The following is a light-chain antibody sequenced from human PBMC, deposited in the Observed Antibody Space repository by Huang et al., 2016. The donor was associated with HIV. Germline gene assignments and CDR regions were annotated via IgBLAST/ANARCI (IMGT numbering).Light chain of an antibody. Sequence: DIQMTQSPSTLSASVGDRVTITCRASQSVTTWLAWDQQKPGKAPKLLIYDVSSLESGVPSRFSGSGSGTEFTLTISSLQPDDFATYYCQQYDGYPWTFGQGTKVEIK. CDR3: QQYDGYPWT. CDR1: QSVTTW. V-gene: IGKV1-5*01. CDR2: DVS. J-gene: IGKJ1*01.